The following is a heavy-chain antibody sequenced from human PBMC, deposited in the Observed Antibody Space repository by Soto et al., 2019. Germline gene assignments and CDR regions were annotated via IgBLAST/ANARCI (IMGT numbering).Heavy chain of an antibody. CDR2: IWYDGSNK. CDR1: GFTFSSYG. Sequence: GGSLRLSCAASGFTFSSYGMHWVRQAPGKGLEWVAVIWYDGSNKYYADSVKGRFTISRDNSKNTLYLQMNSLRAEDTAVYYCARGQGSGSYYSPDDYWGQGTLVTVSS. J-gene: IGHJ4*02. V-gene: IGHV3-33*01. D-gene: IGHD3-10*01. CDR3: ARGQGSGSYYSPDDY.